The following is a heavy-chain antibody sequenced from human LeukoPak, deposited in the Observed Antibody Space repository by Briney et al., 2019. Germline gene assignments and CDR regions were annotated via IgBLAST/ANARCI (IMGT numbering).Heavy chain of an antibody. Sequence: GASVKVSCKVSGYNFPELSMHWVRQPPGKGLEWVGTFDPEDGETVYAQKFQGRVTMTEDTSTDTAYLELSSLTSDDTAVYYCARDYYGSGSYQYWGQGTLVTVSS. CDR1: GYNFPELS. CDR3: ARDYYGSGSYQY. J-gene: IGHJ4*02. D-gene: IGHD3-10*01. V-gene: IGHV1-24*01. CDR2: FDPEDGET.